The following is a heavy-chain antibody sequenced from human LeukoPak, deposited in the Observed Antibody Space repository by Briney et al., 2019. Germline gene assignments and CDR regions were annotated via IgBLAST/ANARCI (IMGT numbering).Heavy chain of an antibody. CDR2: ISAGSDYI. CDR3: ARDKADDYYGSGSFYGMDV. V-gene: IGHV3-21*05. D-gene: IGHD3-10*01. J-gene: IGHJ6*02. Sequence: GGSLRLSCAASGFSFSGYSMTWVRQAPGKGLEWISYISAGSDYIYYADSVKGRFTISRDNAKKSVSLQMNSLRAEDTAVYYCARDKADDYYGSGSFYGMDVWGQGTTVTVSS. CDR1: GFSFSGYS.